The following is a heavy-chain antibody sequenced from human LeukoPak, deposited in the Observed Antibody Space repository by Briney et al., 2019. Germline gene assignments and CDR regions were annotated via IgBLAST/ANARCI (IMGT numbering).Heavy chain of an antibody. J-gene: IGHJ4*02. D-gene: IGHD1-26*01. CDR1: GFTFSSYS. CDR2: ISYSGSTI. CDR3: AKGDTTWELPHDY. Sequence: GGSLRLSCAASGFTFSSYSMNWVRQAPGKGLEWVSYISYSGSTIYYADSVKGRFTISRDNAKNSLYLQMNSLRVEDTAVYYCAKGDTTWELPHDYWGQGTLVTVSS. V-gene: IGHV3-48*01.